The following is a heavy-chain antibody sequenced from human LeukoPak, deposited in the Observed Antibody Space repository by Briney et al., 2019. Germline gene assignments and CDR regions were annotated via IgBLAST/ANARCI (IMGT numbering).Heavy chain of an antibody. J-gene: IGHJ3*02. CDR1: GFIFSNYW. CDR3: ARVSGSHGGAFDI. D-gene: IGHD1-1*01. Sequence: GGSLRLSCAASGFIFSNYWMSWVRQAPGKGLEWVTNINPDGSEKNYVDSVKGRFIISRDNAKNSLHLQMSGLRAEDTVVFYCARVSGSHGGAFDIWGQGAMVTVSS. CDR2: INPDGSEK. V-gene: IGHV3-7*01.